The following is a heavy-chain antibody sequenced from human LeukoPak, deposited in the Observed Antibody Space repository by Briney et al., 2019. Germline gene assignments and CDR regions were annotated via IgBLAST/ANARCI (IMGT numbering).Heavy chain of an antibody. J-gene: IGHJ4*02. V-gene: IGHV3-74*01. CDR2: IDADGSSA. CDR1: GITFSYYW. D-gene: IGHD5-12*01. CDR3: VREGGYDPFEH. Sequence: GASLRLSCAAAGITFSYYWMHWVRQAPGKWLVWVSRIDADGSSATSADSVKGRFTISRDNAKNTLYLQMNSLRAEDTAVYYCVREGGYDPFEHWGQGTLVTVSS.